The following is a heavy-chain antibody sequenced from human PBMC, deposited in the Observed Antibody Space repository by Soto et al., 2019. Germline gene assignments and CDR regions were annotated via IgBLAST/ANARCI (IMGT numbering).Heavy chain of an antibody. V-gene: IGHV3-21*01. Sequence: PGGSLRLSCAASGFTFSSYGVNWVRQAPGKGLEWVSSISSSSSYIYYADSVKGRFTISRDNAKNSLYLQMNSLRAEDTAVYYCARYCSSTSCYIQGPYYYYGMDVWGQGTTVTVS. CDR1: GFTFSSYG. CDR2: ISSSSSYI. CDR3: ARYCSSTSCYIQGPYYYYGMDV. J-gene: IGHJ6*02. D-gene: IGHD2-2*02.